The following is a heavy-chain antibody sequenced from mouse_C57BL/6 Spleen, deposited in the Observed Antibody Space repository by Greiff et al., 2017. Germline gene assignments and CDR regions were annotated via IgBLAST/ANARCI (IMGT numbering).Heavy chain of an antibody. D-gene: IGHD2-3*01. J-gene: IGHJ3*01. V-gene: IGHV1-20*01. CDR1: GYSFTGYF. CDR2: INPYNGDT. CDR3: ARSYDGYDWFAY. Sequence: EVKLLESGPELVKPGDSVKISCKASGYSFTGYFMNWVMQSHGKSLEWIGRINPYNGDTFYNQKFKGKATLTVDKSSSTAHMELRSLTSEDSAVYYCARSYDGYDWFAYWGQGTLVTVSA.